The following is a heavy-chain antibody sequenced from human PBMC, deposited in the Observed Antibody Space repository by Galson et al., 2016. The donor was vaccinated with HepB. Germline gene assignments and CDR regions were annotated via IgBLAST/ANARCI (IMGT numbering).Heavy chain of an antibody. D-gene: IGHD3-22*01. CDR1: GGSISSTTSY. Sequence: SETLSLTCTVSGGSISSTTSYWGWIRQPPGKGLEWIGSIYYAGTTYYNPSLKSRVTLSLGTSNNHFSLNLNSVTAADTAVYYCARHLDYYDSSAYYPDWGRGTLVTVSS. CDR3: ARHLDYYDSSAYYPD. J-gene: IGHJ4*02. CDR2: IYYAGTT. V-gene: IGHV4-39*01.